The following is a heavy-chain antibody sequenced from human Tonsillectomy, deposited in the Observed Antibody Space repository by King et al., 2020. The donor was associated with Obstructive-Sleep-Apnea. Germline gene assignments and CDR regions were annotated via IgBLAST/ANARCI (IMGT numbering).Heavy chain of an antibody. CDR1: GFIFSTYN. CDR3: ARVDFWSASYFYY. V-gene: IGHV3-21*01. CDR2: ISSSSSYI. J-gene: IGHJ4*02. D-gene: IGHD3-3*01. Sequence: VQLVESGGGLVKPGGSLRLSCAASGFIFSTYNMNWVRQAPGKGLEWVSSISSSSSYIYYADSLKGRFTISRDDAKSSLYLQMSSLRAEDTAVYYCARVDFWSASYFYYWGQGTLVTVSS.